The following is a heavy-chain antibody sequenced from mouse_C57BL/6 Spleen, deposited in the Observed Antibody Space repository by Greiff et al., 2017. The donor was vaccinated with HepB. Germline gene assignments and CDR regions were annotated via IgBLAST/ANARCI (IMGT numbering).Heavy chain of an antibody. Sequence: VQLQQPGAELVKPGASVKVSCKASGYTFTSYWMHWVKQRPGQGLEWIGRIHPSDSDTNYNQKFKGKATLTVDKSSSTAYMQLSSLTSEDSAVYDCAILPLYDGYRFAYWGQGTLVTVSA. CDR2: IHPSDSDT. CDR3: AILPLYDGYRFAY. V-gene: IGHV1-74*01. J-gene: IGHJ3*01. CDR1: GYTFTSYW. D-gene: IGHD2-3*01.